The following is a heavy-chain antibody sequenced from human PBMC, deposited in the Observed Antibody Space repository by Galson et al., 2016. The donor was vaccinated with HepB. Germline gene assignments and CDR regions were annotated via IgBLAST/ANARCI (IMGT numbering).Heavy chain of an antibody. D-gene: IGHD7-27*01. V-gene: IGHV3-23*01. Sequence: SLRLSCAASGFIVSSYVMSWVRQAPGKALEWVSGISASGSSTQYSNAVKGRFTISRDTSKNQLSLQMNSLRADDTAVYYRAKDILTNCGSPADYWGQGTMVTVSS. J-gene: IGHJ4*03. CDR2: ISASGSST. CDR3: AKDILTNCGSPADY. CDR1: GFIVSSYV.